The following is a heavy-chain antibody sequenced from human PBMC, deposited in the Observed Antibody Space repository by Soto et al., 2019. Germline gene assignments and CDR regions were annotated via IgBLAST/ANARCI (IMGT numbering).Heavy chain of an antibody. Sequence: SQTLSLTCAISVGSVSSNSAAWNLISQSPSRGLEWLGRTYYRSKWYNDYAVSVKSRITINPDTSKKQFSLQLNSVTPDDTAVYYSAREWLSIAARISRGMDVWGQGTRVTVSS. CDR2: TYYRSKWYN. J-gene: IGHJ6*02. CDR3: AREWLSIAARISRGMDV. D-gene: IGHD6-6*01. CDR1: VGSVSSNSAA. V-gene: IGHV6-1*01.